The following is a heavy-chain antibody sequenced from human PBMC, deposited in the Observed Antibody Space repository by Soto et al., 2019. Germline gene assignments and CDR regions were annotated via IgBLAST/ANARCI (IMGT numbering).Heavy chain of an antibody. V-gene: IGHV1-69*02. CDR3: ARGSYYYGSGSYYNPTAPYYYYYGMDV. CDR2: IIPILGIA. Sequence: SVKVSCKASGGTFSSYTISWVRQAPGQGLEWMGRIIPILGIANYAQKFQGRVTITADKSTSTAYMELSSLRSEDTAVYYCARGSYYYGSGSYYNPTAPYYYYYGMDVWGQGTTVTVSS. CDR1: GGTFSSYT. D-gene: IGHD3-10*01. J-gene: IGHJ6*02.